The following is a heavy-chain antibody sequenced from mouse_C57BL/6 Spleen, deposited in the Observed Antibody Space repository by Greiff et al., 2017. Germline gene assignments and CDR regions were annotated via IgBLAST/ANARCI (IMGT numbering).Heavy chain of an antibody. CDR1: GYSITSGYD. J-gene: IGHJ3*01. Sequence: EVQLQESGPGMVKPSQSLSLTCTVTGYSITSGYDWHWIRHFPGNKLEWVGYISYSGSTNYNPSLKSRISITHDTSKNHFFLTLNSVTTEDTATYYCGYYDYDGFAYWGQGTLVTVSA. CDR2: ISYSGST. V-gene: IGHV3-1*01. CDR3: GYYDYDGFAY. D-gene: IGHD2-4*01.